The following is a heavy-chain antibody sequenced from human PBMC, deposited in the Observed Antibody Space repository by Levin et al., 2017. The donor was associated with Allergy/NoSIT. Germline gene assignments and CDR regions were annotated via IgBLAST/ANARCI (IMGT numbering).Heavy chain of an antibody. CDR2: IYWNGDK. V-gene: IGHV2-5*01. Sequence: SGPTLVKPTQTLTLTCTFSGFSLTTTGVGVGWVRQPPGKALEWLAIIYWNGDKRFSPSLKNRLTITKDTSKNQVVLTMTNVNPVDTATYYCAHRAMTFSYHFSSTSLRPFVGDKWFDPWGQGILVAVSS. J-gene: IGHJ5*02. CDR1: GFSLTTTGVG. D-gene: IGHD2-2*01. CDR3: AHRAMTFSYHFSSTSLRPFVGDKWFDP.